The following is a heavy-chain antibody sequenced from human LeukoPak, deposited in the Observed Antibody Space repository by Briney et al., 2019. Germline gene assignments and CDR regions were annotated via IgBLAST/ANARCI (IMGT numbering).Heavy chain of an antibody. CDR1: GFTFSSSA. D-gene: IGHD2-15*01. Sequence: PGGSLRLSCAASGFTFSSSAMSWVRQVPGKGLEWVSGISASGGSTYYADSVRGRFTISRDNSKNTLYVQMNSLRDEDTAVYYCASRHCSGGGCYFAGADPFDYWGQGTLVTVSS. V-gene: IGHV3-23*01. J-gene: IGHJ4*02. CDR2: ISASGGST. CDR3: ASRHCSGGGCYFAGADPFDY.